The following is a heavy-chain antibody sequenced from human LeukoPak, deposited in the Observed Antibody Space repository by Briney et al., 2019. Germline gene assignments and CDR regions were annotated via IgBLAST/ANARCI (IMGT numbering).Heavy chain of an antibody. V-gene: IGHV1-18*01. CDR2: ISAYNGNT. J-gene: IGHJ5*02. Sequence: ASVKVSCKASGYTFTSYGISWVRQAPGQRLEWMGWISAYNGNTNYAQKLQGRVTMTTDTSTSTAYMELRSLRSDDTAVYYCARVVGGYYSYNWFDPWGQGTLVTVSS. D-gene: IGHD3-3*01. CDR3: ARVVGGYYSYNWFDP. CDR1: GYTFTSYG.